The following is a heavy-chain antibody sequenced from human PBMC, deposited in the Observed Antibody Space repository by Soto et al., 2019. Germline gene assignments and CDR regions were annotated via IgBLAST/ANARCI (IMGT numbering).Heavy chain of an antibody. CDR3: AKPGAIRTDGYNYAAYNWFDP. CDR2: ISGNGGST. V-gene: IGHV3-23*01. CDR1: GFTFSTHA. J-gene: IGHJ5*02. D-gene: IGHD1-1*01. Sequence: PGGSLRLSCAASGFTFSTHAMSWVRQAPGKGLEWVSTISGNGGSTYYADSVKGRFTISRDNSKNTLYLQMNSLRAEDTALYYCAKPGAIRTDGYNYAAYNWFDPWGQGTLVTVSS.